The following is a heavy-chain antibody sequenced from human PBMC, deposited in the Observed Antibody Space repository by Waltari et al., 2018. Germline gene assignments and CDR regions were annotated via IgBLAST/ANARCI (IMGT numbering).Heavy chain of an antibody. CDR2: ISYNGAT. CDR1: GGSITTNRHY. V-gene: IGHV4-39*01. D-gene: IGHD5-12*01. Sequence: QLQLQESGPGLVKPSETLSLTCSVSGGSITTNRHYWGWLRQPPGQGLEWIATISYNGATYTSPSLESRLTMSRDTSKNQLSLTLGSVTAADTSVYFCATYIGASIGTAAFDVWGQGTMVTVSS. J-gene: IGHJ3*01. CDR3: ATYIGASIGTAAFDV.